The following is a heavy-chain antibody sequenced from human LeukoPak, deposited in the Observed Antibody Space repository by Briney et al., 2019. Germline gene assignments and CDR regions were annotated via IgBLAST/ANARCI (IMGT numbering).Heavy chain of an antibody. CDR3: ARDLSPWTGMDV. J-gene: IGHJ6*04. V-gene: IGHV1-2*02. CDR1: GYTFTGYY. CDR2: INPNSGGT. Sequence: ASVKVSCKASGYTFTGYYMHWVRQAPGQGLEWMGWINPNSGGTNYAQKFQGRVTMTRDTSISTAYMELSRLRSDDTAVYYCARDLSPWTGMDVWGKGTTVTVSS. D-gene: IGHD3/OR15-3a*01.